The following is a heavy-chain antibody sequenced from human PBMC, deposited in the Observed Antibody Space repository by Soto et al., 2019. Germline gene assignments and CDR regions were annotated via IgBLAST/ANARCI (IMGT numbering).Heavy chain of an antibody. Sequence: QVQLVQSGAEVKKPGASVKVSCKASGYTFTSYDINWVRQATGQGLEWMGWMNPNSGNTGYAQKFQGRVTMTRNTSISTAYMELRSLRSEDTAVYYCATDIVLVPAAISMDVWGQGTTVTVSS. D-gene: IGHD2-2*01. J-gene: IGHJ6*02. CDR2: MNPNSGNT. CDR3: ATDIVLVPAAISMDV. V-gene: IGHV1-8*01. CDR1: GYTFTSYD.